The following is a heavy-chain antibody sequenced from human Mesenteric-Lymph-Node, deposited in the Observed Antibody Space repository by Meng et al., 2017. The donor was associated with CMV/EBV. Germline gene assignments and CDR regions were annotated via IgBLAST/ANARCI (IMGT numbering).Heavy chain of an antibody. J-gene: IGHJ4*02. D-gene: IGHD2-2*02. CDR3: TTDLVVVVPAAITDY. Sequence: GGSLRLSCAASGFTFSNAWMSWVRQAPGKGLEWVGRIKSKTDGGTTDYAAPVKGRFTISRDDSKNTLYLQMNSLKTEDTAVYYCTTDLVVVVPAAITDYWGQGTLVTVSS. CDR1: GFTFSNAW. V-gene: IGHV3-15*01. CDR2: IKSKTDGGTT.